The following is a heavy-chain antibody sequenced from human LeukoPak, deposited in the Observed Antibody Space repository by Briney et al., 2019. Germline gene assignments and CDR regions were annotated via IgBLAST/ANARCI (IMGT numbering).Heavy chain of an antibody. CDR2: IHIDTDTT. J-gene: IGHJ4*02. Sequence: GSLRLSCAASGFPFSSYSINWVRRAPGKGLEWVSYIHIDTDTTWYADSVKGRFTISRDNAKNSLNLQMNSLRVEDTALYYCARDHDWGFDYWGQGILVTVSS. CDR1: GFPFSSYS. D-gene: IGHD7-27*01. CDR3: ARDHDWGFDY. V-gene: IGHV3-48*01.